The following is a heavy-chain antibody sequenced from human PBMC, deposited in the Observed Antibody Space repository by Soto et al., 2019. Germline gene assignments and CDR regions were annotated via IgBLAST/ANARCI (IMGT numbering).Heavy chain of an antibody. CDR2: MNPNSGNT. D-gene: IGHD3-3*01. Sequence: QVQLVQSGAEVKKPGASVKVSCKASGYTFTSYDINWVRQATGEGLEWMGWMNPNSGNTGYAQKFQGRVTMTRNTSISTAYMELSSLRSEDTAVYYCARTYYDFWSGYQYYYYYGMDVWGQGTTVTVSS. J-gene: IGHJ6*02. V-gene: IGHV1-8*01. CDR3: ARTYYDFWSGYQYYYYYGMDV. CDR1: GYTFTSYD.